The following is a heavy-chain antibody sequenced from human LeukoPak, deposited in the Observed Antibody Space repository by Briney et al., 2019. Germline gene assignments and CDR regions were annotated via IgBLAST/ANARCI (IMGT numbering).Heavy chain of an antibody. CDR2: ISGSGGST. CDR1: GFTFSSYA. CDR3: ARWKANLGPGYYYYGMDV. J-gene: IGHJ6*02. D-gene: IGHD4/OR15-4a*01. Sequence: GGSLRLSCAASGFTFSSYAMSWVRQAPGKGLEWVSAISGSGGSTYYPGSVKGRFTISRENAKNSLYLQMNSLRAGDTAVYYCARWKANLGPGYYYYGMDVWGQGTTVTVSS. V-gene: IGHV3-23*01.